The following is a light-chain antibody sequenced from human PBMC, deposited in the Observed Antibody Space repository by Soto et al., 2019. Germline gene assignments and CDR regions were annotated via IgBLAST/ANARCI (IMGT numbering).Light chain of an antibody. J-gene: IGKJ3*01. Sequence: QMPHSQSSLSAPVGDRLSITFLASQSISNYLNWYQQKPGKVPKLLIYAASTLQSGVPSRFSGSGSGTDFTLTISSLQSEDFTTYFCQNVYSTPFTCGTGHTVDI. CDR3: QNVYSTPFT. CDR1: QSISNY. V-gene: IGKV1-39*01. CDR2: AAS.